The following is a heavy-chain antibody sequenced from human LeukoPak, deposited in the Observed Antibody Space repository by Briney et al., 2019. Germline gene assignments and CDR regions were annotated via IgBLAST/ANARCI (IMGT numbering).Heavy chain of an antibody. D-gene: IGHD4-17*01. CDR3: AREDGDWYYYYYYMDV. CDR1: GGTFSIYA. Sequence: SVTVSCTASGGTFSIYAISWVRQAPGQGLEWMGGIIPIFGTANYAQKFQGRVTITADKSTSTAYMELSSLRSEDTAVYYCAREDGDWYYYYYYMDVWGKGTTVTVSS. J-gene: IGHJ6*03. CDR2: IIPIFGTA. V-gene: IGHV1-69*06.